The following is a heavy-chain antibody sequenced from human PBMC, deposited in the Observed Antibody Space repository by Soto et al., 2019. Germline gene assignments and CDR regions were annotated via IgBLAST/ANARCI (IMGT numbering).Heavy chain of an antibody. CDR1: GYTFSSYG. V-gene: IGHV1-18*01. CDR3: VRGGFAYGYLDC. Sequence: QVQLVQSGAEVKKPGASVKVSCKTSGYTFSSYGIVWVRQAPGQGLEWMGRISTYNVDTKYADKFQGRLSMSSDTSTTTAFMELRRLRSDDTAVYCCVRGGFAYGYLDCWGQGTLVTVSS. J-gene: IGHJ4*02. D-gene: IGHD5-18*01. CDR2: ISTYNVDT.